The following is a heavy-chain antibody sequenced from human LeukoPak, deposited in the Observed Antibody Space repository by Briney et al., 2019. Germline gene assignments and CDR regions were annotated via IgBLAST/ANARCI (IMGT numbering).Heavy chain of an antibody. CDR2: IIPIFGTA. CDR3: ARDLGYYYDSSGYYLDY. D-gene: IGHD3-22*01. CDR1: GGTFSSYA. J-gene: IGHJ4*02. V-gene: IGHV1-69*13. Sequence: SVKVSCKASGGTFSSYAISWVRQAPGQGLEWMGGIIPIFGTANYAQKFQGRVTITADESTSTAYMELSSLRSEDTAVYYCARDLGYYYDSSGYYLDYWGQGTLVTVSS.